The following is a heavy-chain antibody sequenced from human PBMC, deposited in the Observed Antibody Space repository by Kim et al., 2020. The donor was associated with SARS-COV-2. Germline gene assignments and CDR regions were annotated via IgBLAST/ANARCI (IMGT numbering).Heavy chain of an antibody. J-gene: IGHJ6*02. CDR2: IYYSGST. CDR3: ARDRGTTLDYGMDV. V-gene: IGHV4-39*07. D-gene: IGHD4-17*01. Sequence: SETLSLTCTVSGGSISSSSYYWGWIRQPPGKGLEWIGSIYYSGSTYYNPSLKSRVTISVDTSKNQFSLKLSSVTAADTAVYYCARDRGTTLDYGMDVWGQGTTVTVSS. CDR1: GGSISSSSYY.